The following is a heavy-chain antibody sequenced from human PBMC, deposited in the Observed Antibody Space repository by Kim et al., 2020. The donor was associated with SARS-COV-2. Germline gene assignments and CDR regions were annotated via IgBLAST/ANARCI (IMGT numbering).Heavy chain of an antibody. D-gene: IGHD1-1*01. CDR1: GYTFTGYY. CDR3: ARGPVHPPGRGMDV. CDR2: INPNSGGT. Sequence: ASVKVSCKASGYTFTGYYMHWVRQAPGQGLEWMGWINPNSGGTNYAQKFQGWVTMTRDTSISTAYMELSRLRYDDTAVYYCARGPVHPPGRGMDVWGQGTTVTVSS. J-gene: IGHJ6*02. V-gene: IGHV1-2*04.